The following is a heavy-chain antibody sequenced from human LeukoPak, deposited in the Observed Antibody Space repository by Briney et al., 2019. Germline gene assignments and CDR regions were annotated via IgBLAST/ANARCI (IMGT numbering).Heavy chain of an antibody. CDR2: INHSGST. Sequence: PSETLSLTCAVYGGSFSGYYWSWIRQPPGKGLEWIGEINHSGSTNYNPSLKSRVTISVDTSKNRFSLKLSSVTAADTAVYYCATRGAGGAIDYWGQGTLVTVSS. D-gene: IGHD3-16*01. CDR3: ATRGAGGAIDY. CDR1: GGSFSGYY. V-gene: IGHV4-34*01. J-gene: IGHJ4*02.